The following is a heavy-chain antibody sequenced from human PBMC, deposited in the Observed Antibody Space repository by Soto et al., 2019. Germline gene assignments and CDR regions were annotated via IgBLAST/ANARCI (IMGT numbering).Heavy chain of an antibody. J-gene: IGHJ4*02. CDR2: IFLLETT. CDR3: AREPYRPTTGRAS. D-gene: IGHD5-12*01. Sequence: SETLSLTCSVSGDSISIADYFWTWIRQSPGKGLEGMGYIFLLETTYYNPSLKGRLLRSIENSENQFSLMLTSVTAAASAVYFGAREPYRPTTGRASGGRGTRATAS. V-gene: IGHV4-30-4*01. CDR1: GDSISIADYF.